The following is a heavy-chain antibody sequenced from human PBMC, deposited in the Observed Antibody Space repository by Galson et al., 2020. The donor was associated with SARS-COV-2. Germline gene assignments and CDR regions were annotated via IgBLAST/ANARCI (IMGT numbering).Heavy chain of an antibody. V-gene: IGHV5-51*01. CDR1: GSSFTDYW. CDR2: IRPGDYDR. CDR3: ARRGGYCSSTTCYDY. Sequence: KIGESLKISCEGSGSSFTDYWIGWVRQMPGKALEWMGSIRPGDYDRRYSPSFQGQVTISADKSIGTAYLQWSSMKASDTAMYYCARRGGYCSSTTCYDYWGPGTRVTVSS. J-gene: IGHJ4*02. D-gene: IGHD2-2*01.